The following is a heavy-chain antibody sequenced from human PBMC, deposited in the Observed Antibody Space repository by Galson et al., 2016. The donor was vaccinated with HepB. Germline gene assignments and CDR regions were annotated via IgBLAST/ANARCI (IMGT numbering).Heavy chain of an antibody. CDR1: GFTFSSTA. CDR3: ARGRGYGYFDL. CDR2: ISGSGGFT. J-gene: IGHJ2*01. V-gene: IGHV3-23*01. D-gene: IGHD3-10*01. Sequence: SLRLSCAASGFTFSSTAMSWVRQAPGKGLEWVSAISGSGGFTAYADSVKGRFTISRDNSKNTLYLQMNGLRAEDTAVYYCARGRGYGYFDLWGRGTLVTVSS.